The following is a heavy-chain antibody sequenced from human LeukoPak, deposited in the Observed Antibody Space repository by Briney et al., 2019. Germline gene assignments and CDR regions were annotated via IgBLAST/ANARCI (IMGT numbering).Heavy chain of an antibody. J-gene: IGHJ5*02. V-gene: IGHV4-59*08. CDR2: IYYSGST. Sequence: SETLSLTCTVSGVSISSYYWSWIRQPPGKGLEWIGYIYYSGSTNYNPSLKSRVTISVDTSKNQFSLKLSSVTAADTAVYYCAGLRGYSYGSIRGGWFDPWGQGTLVTVSS. D-gene: IGHD5-18*01. CDR1: GVSISSYY. CDR3: AGLRGYSYGSIRGGWFDP.